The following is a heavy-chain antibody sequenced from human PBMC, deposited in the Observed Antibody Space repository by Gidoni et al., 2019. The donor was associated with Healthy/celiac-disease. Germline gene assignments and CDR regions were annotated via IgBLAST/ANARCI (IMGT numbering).Heavy chain of an antibody. CDR1: GFTFGDYA. D-gene: IGHD1-26*01. Sequence: EVQLVESGGGLVQPGRSLRLSCTASGFTFGDYAMSWVRQAPGKGLEWVGFIRSKAYGGTTEYAASVKGRFTILRDDSKSIAYLQMNSLKTEDTAVYYCTRGSGSYYSGCDYWGQGTLVTVSS. V-gene: IGHV3-49*04. CDR2: IRSKAYGGTT. J-gene: IGHJ4*02. CDR3: TRGSGSYYSGCDY.